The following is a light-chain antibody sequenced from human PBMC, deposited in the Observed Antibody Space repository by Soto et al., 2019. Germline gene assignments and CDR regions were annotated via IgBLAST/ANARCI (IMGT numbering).Light chain of an antibody. V-gene: IGKV3-11*01. CDR3: QQRSNWPLT. J-gene: IGKJ4*01. CDR1: QSITSY. Sequence: EIVLTQSPATLSLSPGDRATLSCRASQSITSYLAWYQQKPGQAPRLLIYDASHRATGIPARFSGSGSGTDFTLTISSLEPEDFAVYYCQQRSNWPLTFGGGTKVDIK. CDR2: DAS.